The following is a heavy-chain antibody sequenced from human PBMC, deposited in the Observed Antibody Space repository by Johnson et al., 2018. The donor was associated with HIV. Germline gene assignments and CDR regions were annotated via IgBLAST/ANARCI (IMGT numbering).Heavy chain of an antibody. D-gene: IGHD3-10*01. V-gene: IGHV3-13*01. J-gene: IGHJ3*02. CDR2: IGTAGDT. CDR1: GFTVSSNY. CDR3: ARAGRWSGDTFDI. Sequence: VQLVESGGGLLQPGGSLRLSCAASGFTVSSNYMSWVRQAPGKGLEWVSVIGTAGDTYYLGSVKGRFTISRENAKNSLYLQMNSLRAGDTAVYYCARAGRWSGDTFDIWGQGTMVTVSS.